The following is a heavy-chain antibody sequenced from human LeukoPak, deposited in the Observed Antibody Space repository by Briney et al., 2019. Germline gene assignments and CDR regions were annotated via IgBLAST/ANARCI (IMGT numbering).Heavy chain of an antibody. CDR1: GYTFTGYY. CDR2: INPDSGGT. D-gene: IGHD6-19*01. CDR3: ARGVDSSGVTDY. Sequence: ASVKVSCKASGYTFTGYYMHWVRQAPGQGLEWMGWINPDSGGTNYAQKFQGRVTMTRDTSISTAYMELSRLRSDDTAVYYCARGVDSSGVTDYWGQGTLVTVSS. J-gene: IGHJ4*02. V-gene: IGHV1-2*02.